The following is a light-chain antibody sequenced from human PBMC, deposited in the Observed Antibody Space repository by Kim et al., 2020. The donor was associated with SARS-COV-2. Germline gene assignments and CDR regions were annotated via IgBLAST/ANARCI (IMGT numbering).Light chain of an antibody. V-gene: IGKV3-15*01. CDR1: QSIGSN. CDR2: GAS. J-gene: IGKJ4*01. CDR3: QHYNNWPVT. Sequence: SVSPGDRATLSCRASQSIGSNLAWYQQKPGQAPRLLIYGASTRATGIPARFSGSGSGTEFTLTISSLQSEDFAGYFCQHYNNWPVTFGGGTKLEI.